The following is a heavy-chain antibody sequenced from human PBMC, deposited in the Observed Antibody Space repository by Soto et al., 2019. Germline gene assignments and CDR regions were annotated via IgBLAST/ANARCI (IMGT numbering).Heavy chain of an antibody. CDR2: ISAYNGNT. CDR1: GYTFTSYG. Sequence: QVQLVQSGAEVKKPGASVKVSCKASGYTFTSYGISWVRQAPGQGLEWMGWISAYNGNTNYAQKLQGRVTMTTDTSTGTAYMELRSLSSDDTAVYYCARAHSSRGVPGYYSNWGQGTLVTVSS. D-gene: IGHD3-22*01. CDR3: ARAHSSRGVPGYYSN. J-gene: IGHJ4*02. V-gene: IGHV1-18*01.